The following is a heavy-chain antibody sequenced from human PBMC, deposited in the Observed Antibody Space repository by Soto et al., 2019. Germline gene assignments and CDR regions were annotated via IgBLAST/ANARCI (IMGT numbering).Heavy chain of an antibody. J-gene: IGHJ6*02. D-gene: IGHD6-13*01. CDR2: IYPGDSDT. V-gene: IGHV5-51*01. CDR1: GYSFTTCW. CDR3: AITSASGKNYYCTAV. Sequence: GESQKISWKGSGYSFTTCWNAWVRLMPGKDQEWMGIIYPGDSDTRYSPSFQGQVTISADKSISTAYLQWSSLKASDTAMYYFAITSASGKNYYCTAVRGQGPTVTVSS.